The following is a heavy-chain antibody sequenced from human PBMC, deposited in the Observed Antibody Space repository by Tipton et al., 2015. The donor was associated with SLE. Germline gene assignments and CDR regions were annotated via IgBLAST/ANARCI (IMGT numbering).Heavy chain of an antibody. CDR2: ISSSSSTI. Sequence: SLRLSCAASGFTFSSYSMNWVRQAPGKGLEWVSYISSSSSTIYYADSVKGRFTISRDNAKNSLYLQMNSLRAEDTAVYYCARVTASDWYFDLWGRGPLVTVSS. J-gene: IGHJ2*01. V-gene: IGHV3-48*01. CDR3: ARVTASDWYFDL. CDR1: GFTFSSYS. D-gene: IGHD6-25*01.